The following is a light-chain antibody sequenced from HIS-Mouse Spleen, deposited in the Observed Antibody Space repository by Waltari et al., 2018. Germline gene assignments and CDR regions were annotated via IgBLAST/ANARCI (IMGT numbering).Light chain of an antibody. V-gene: IGLV2-23*01. CDR1: SRDVGSYNL. CDR3: CSYAGSSTWV. CDR2: EGS. J-gene: IGLJ3*02. Sequence: QSALTQPASVSGSPGQSITISCTGTSRDVGSYNLVSRYQQHPGKAPKLMIYEGSKWPSGVSNRFSGSKSGNTASLTISGLQAEDEADYYCCSYAGSSTWVFGGGTKLTVL.